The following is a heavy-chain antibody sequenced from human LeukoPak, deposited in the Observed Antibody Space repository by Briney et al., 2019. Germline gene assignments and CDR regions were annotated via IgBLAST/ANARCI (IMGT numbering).Heavy chain of an antibody. CDR2: MNPNSGNT. J-gene: IGHJ4*02. CDR3: ARVRSSVDIDY. D-gene: IGHD3-22*01. V-gene: IGHV1-8*03. Sequence: ASVKVSCKASGYTFTSYDINWVRQATGQGLEWMGWMNPNSGNTGYAQKFQGRVTITADESTSTAYMELSSLRSEDTAVYYCARVRSSVDIDYWGQGTLVTVSS. CDR1: GYTFTSYD.